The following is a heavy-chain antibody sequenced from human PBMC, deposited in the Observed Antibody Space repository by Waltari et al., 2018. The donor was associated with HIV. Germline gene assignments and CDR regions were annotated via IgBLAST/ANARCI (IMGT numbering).Heavy chain of an antibody. CDR1: GFFFINYA. CDR2: ISDSGGYT. V-gene: IGHV3-23*01. D-gene: IGHD2-2*01. CDR3: AKNENYCSSTNCYAADF. J-gene: IGHJ4*02. Sequence: EVQLLASGGGLVPPGGSLRLPCPASGFFFINYAMTSVRQAPGKGREWVSSISDSGGYTYDADSVKGRFTISRDSSKNTVYLQMKSLRAEDTARYYCAKNENYCSSTNCYAADFWGQGTLVTVSS.